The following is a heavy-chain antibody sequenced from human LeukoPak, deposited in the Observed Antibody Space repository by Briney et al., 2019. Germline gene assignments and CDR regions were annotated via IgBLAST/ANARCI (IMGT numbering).Heavy chain of an antibody. CDR2: INPNSGGT. D-gene: IGHD1-26*01. J-gene: IGHJ4*02. V-gene: IGHV1-2*02. CDR1: GYTFTGYY. Sequence: GASVKVSCKASGYTFTGYYMHWVRQAPGQGLEWMGWINPNSGGTNYAQKFQGRVTMTRDTSISTAYMELSRLRSDDTAVYYCARGAWELPADYFDYWGQGTLVTVSS. CDR3: ARGAWELPADYFDY.